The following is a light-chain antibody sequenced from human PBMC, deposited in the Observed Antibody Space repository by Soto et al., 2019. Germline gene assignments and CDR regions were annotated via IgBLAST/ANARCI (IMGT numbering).Light chain of an antibody. Sequence: EIVMTQSPATLSMSPGGRATLSCRASQSVSSNLALYQQKPGQAPRLLIYGASTRATGFPARFSGSGSGTEFTLTISSLQSEDFAVYYCQQYKNWPLTFGGGTRVEIK. CDR3: QQYKNWPLT. CDR1: QSVSSN. V-gene: IGKV3-15*01. CDR2: GAS. J-gene: IGKJ4*01.